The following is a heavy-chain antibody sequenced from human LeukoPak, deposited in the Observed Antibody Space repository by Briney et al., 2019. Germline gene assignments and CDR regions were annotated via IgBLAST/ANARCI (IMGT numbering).Heavy chain of an antibody. Sequence: PSETLSLTCTASGRSISSYYWSWIRQPPGKGLEWIGYIYYSGSTNYNPSLKSRVTISVDTSKNQFSLKLSSVTAADTAVYYCARDPTPEYSSSSGDYWGQGTLVTVSS. J-gene: IGHJ4*02. D-gene: IGHD6-6*01. CDR3: ARDPTPEYSSSSGDY. CDR2: IYYSGST. V-gene: IGHV4-59*01. CDR1: GRSISSYY.